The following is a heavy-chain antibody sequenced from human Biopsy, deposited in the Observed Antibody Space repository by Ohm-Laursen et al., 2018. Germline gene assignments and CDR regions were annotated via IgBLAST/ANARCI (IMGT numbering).Heavy chain of an antibody. D-gene: IGHD3-22*01. J-gene: IGHJ5*02. CDR1: GGSISNNNYH. CDR3: ARDYDTSGYYYVS. Sequence: SETLSLTCTVSGGSISNNNYHWGWIRQPPGKGLEWIGSIFYRGSTHYKPSLKSRVNISVDTSKNQFWLKLNSVTAADTAVYYCARDYDTSGYYYVSWGQGTLITVSS. V-gene: IGHV4-39*01. CDR2: IFYRGST.